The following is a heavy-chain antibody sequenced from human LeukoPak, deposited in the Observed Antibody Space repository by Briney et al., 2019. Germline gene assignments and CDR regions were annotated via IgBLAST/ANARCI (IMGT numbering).Heavy chain of an antibody. V-gene: IGHV4-59*01. CDR3: ARDTGYCSGESCFDWFDP. J-gene: IGHJ5*02. CDR1: GGSISSYY. Sequence: SETLSLTCTVSGGSISSYYWSWIRQPPGKGLEWIGYIFYRGSTNYNPSLKSRVTISVDTSKNQFSLKLTSVTAADTAVYYSARDTGYCSGESCFDWFDPWGQGTLVTVSS. CDR2: IFYRGST. D-gene: IGHD2-15*01.